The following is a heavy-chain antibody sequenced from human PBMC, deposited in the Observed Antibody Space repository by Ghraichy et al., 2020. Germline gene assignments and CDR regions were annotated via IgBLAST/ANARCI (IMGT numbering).Heavy chain of an antibody. J-gene: IGHJ3*01. CDR3: ARVSMVAAIPRDVFDV. V-gene: IGHV3-11*06. CDR1: GFTFSDYY. CDR2: ISSSSHHT. Sequence: GGSLRLSCEASGFTFSDYYMSWIRQAPGKGLEWVSYISSSSHHTNYADSVKGRFTISRNNAMKSVYLQMSSLRAEDTAVYYCARVSMVAAIPRDVFDVWGQGTMVTVSS. D-gene: IGHD2-8*01.